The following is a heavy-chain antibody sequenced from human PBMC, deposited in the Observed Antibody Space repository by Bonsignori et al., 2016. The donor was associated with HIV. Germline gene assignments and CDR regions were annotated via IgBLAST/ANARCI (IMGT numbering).Heavy chain of an antibody. CDR2: VDPEDGET. Sequence: VQVVQSGAEVKKPGATVKISCKVSGYTFTAYNMHWVQQAPGKGLEWMGVVDPEDGETIYAEKFQGRITITADTSTDTTYMELSSLVSEDTAVYYCATVGSLTSAPWGQGTLVTVSS. CDR3: ATVGSLTSAP. J-gene: IGHJ5*02. CDR1: GYTFTAYN. V-gene: IGHV1-69-2*01. D-gene: IGHD2/OR15-2a*01.